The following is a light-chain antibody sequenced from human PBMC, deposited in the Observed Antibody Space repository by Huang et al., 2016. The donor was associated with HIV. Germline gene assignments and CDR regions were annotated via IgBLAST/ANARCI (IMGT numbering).Light chain of an antibody. CDR3: QQYQSVPWT. CDR1: QGISKS. Sequence: DIQMTQSTSSLSASVGDSVTIICLASQGISKSLAWYQQKPGKAPKLLIYATSKLESGVPSRFRGSGSGTHYTLTISTLQPEDLATYYCQQYQSVPWTFGQGTKVAI. CDR2: ATS. V-gene: IGKV1-NL1*01. J-gene: IGKJ1*01.